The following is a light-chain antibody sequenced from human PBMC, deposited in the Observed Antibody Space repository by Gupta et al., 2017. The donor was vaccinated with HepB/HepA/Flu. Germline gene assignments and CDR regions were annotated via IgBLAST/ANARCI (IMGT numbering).Light chain of an antibody. CDR3: SSYTSSSTRV. J-gene: IGLJ2*01. CDR2: DVS. CDR1: SSDVGGYNY. Sequence: PASVAPPERSITISCTGTSSDVGGYNYVSWYQQHPGKAPKLMIYDVSNRPSGVSTRFSGSKSGNTASLTISGLQAEDEADYYCSSYTSSSTRVFGGGTKLTVL. V-gene: IGLV2-14*03.